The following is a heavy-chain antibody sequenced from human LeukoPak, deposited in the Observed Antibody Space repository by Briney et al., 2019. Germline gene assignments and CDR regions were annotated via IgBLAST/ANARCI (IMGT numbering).Heavy chain of an antibody. J-gene: IGHJ5*02. V-gene: IGHV4-4*07. D-gene: IGHD5-18*01. CDR2: IYISGST. CDR1: GGSISSYY. Sequence: SETLSLTCTVAGGSISSYYWSWIRQPAGKGLEWIGSIYISGSTNYNPSLKSRVTMSVDTSKNQFSLKLSSVTAEDTAVYYCARDGDTAMVYSWFDPWGQGTLVTVSS. CDR3: ARDGDTAMVYSWFDP.